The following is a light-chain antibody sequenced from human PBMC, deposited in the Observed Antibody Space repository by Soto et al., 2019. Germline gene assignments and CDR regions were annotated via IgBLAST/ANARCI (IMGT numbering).Light chain of an antibody. CDR1: QSVSRY. Sequence: EIVLTRSPVTLSLSPGERATLYCRASQSVSRYLAWYQQKPDQAPRLLIYDAFNRATGIPARFSGSGSGTDFTLTISSLEPEDFVVYYCQQRSNWPITFGQGTRLEIK. V-gene: IGKV3-11*01. J-gene: IGKJ5*01. CDR2: DAF. CDR3: QQRSNWPIT.